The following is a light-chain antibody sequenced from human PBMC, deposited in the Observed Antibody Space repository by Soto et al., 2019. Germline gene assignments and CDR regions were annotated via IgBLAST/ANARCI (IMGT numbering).Light chain of an antibody. J-gene: IGKJ5*01. CDR1: QSVSRY. CDR3: HKYGKSVIT. Sequence: VLTPSPSTLSFSPGERPTPSSKASQSVSRYLAWYQQKPGQAPRLLIYDASNRATGIPARFSGSGSGTDFTLTISRLEPEDFAVYYCHKYGKSVITFGQRTRLEIK. CDR2: DAS. V-gene: IGKV3-11*01.